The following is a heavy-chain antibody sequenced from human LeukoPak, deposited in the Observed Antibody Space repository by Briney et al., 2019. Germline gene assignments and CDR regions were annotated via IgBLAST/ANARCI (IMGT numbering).Heavy chain of an antibody. V-gene: IGHV3-23*01. Sequence: GSLRLSCAASGFTFSSYAMSWVRQAPGKGLEWVSAISGSGGSTYYADSVKGRFTISRDNSKNTLYLQMNSLRAEDTAVYYCATGTRKRTIPATDYWGQGTLVTVSS. CDR3: ATGTRKRTIPATDY. J-gene: IGHJ4*02. CDR1: GFTFSSYA. CDR2: ISGSGGST. D-gene: IGHD2-2*01.